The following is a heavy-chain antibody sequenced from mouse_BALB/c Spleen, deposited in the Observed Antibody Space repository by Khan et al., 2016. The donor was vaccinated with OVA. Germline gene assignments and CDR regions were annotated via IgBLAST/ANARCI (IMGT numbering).Heavy chain of an antibody. J-gene: IGHJ3*01. CDR3: ARNAITTWFAY. V-gene: IGHV1S135*01. D-gene: IGHD2-4*01. Sequence: EVELVESGPELMKPGASVKLSCKASGYSFTSYYIHWMKQSHGKSLEWIGYIDPFNGGTNYNQKFKGKATLTVDKSSNTAYMHLSSLTSEDSAVYYCARNAITTWFAYWGQGTLVTVSA. CDR2: IDPFNGGT. CDR1: GYSFTSYY.